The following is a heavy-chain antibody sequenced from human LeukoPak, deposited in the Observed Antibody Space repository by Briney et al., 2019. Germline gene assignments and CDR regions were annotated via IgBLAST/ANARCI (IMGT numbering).Heavy chain of an antibody. CDR2: ISGSGGST. CDR3: AKDRYYYDSSGYYSSPFDY. Sequence: GGSLRLSCVGSGFAFSSYSMTWVRQAPGKGLEWVSAISGSGGSTYYADSVKGRFTISRDNSKNTLYLQMNSLRAEDTAVYYCAKDRYYYDSSGYYSSPFDYWGQGTLVTVSS. J-gene: IGHJ4*02. V-gene: IGHV3-23*01. D-gene: IGHD3-22*01. CDR1: GFAFSSYS.